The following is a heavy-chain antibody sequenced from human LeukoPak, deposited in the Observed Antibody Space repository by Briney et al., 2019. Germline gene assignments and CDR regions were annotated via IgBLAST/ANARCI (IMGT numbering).Heavy chain of an antibody. Sequence: GGSLRLSCAASGFTFSSYSMNWVRQAPGKGLEWVSSISSSSSYIYYADSVKGRFTISRDNAKNSLYLKMNSLRAEDTAVYYCARGGKATIMGGDYWGQGTLVTVSS. CDR2: ISSSSSYI. CDR3: ARGGKATIMGGDY. J-gene: IGHJ4*02. CDR1: GFTFSSYS. D-gene: IGHD5-24*01. V-gene: IGHV3-21*01.